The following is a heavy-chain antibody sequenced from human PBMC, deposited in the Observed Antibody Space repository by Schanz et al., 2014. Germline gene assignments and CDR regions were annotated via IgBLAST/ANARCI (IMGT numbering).Heavy chain of an antibody. CDR3: ARVDSTGYYDIDV. Sequence: QVQLVHSGAEAKKPGSSVKVSCKASGGTFSSSTLTWVRQAPGQGLEWMGRIIPILDKTNYAQKVQGRVTMTADKSTSTVYMEVNSLRSEDTAVYYCARVDSTGYYDIDVWGQGTTVTVSS. CDR1: GGTFSSST. CDR2: IIPILDKT. V-gene: IGHV1-69*08. J-gene: IGHJ6*02. D-gene: IGHD3-22*01.